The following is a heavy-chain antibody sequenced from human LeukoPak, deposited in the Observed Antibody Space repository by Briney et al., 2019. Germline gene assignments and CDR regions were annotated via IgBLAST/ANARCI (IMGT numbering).Heavy chain of an antibody. CDR2: MYHSGST. J-gene: IGHJ6*03. V-gene: IGHV4-38-2*01. CDR1: GYSISSGYY. CDR3: ARQGGSSSPYYYYYMDV. D-gene: IGHD6-13*01. Sequence: SETLSLTCAVSGYSISSGYYWGWFRQPPGKGLEWIGCMYHSGSTYYNPSLKSRATISVDTSKNQFSLKLSSVTAADTAVYYCARQGGSSSPYYYYYMDVWGKGTTVTVSS.